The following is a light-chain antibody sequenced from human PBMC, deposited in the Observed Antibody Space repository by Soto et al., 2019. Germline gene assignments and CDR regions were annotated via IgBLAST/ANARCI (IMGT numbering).Light chain of an antibody. V-gene: IGKV4-1*01. CDR2: WAS. Sequence: VMTQSPESLTVSLGERATINCRSSQSVLYSSDNKNYLAWYQQEPGQPPKLLISWASTRESGVPDRFSGSGSGTDFTLTISSLQAEDFATYYCQQFNNYPLTFGQGTRLEIK. CDR1: QSVLYSSDNKNY. J-gene: IGKJ5*01. CDR3: QQFNNYPLT.